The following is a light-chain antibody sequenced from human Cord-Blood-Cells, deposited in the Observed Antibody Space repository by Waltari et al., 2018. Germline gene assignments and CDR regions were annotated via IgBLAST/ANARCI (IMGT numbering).Light chain of an antibody. CDR3: QQYNNWPRIT. CDR2: GAS. Sequence: EIVMTQSPATLSVSPGERATLSCRASRSVSSNLAWYQQKPGQAPRLLIYGASTRATGIPARFSGSGSGTEFTLTISSLQSEDFAVYYCQQYNNWPRITFGPGTKVDIK. V-gene: IGKV3-15*01. J-gene: IGKJ3*01. CDR1: RSVSSN.